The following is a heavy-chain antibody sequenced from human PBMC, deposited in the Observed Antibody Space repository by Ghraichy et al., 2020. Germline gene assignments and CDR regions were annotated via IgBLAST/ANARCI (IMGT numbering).Heavy chain of an antibody. CDR2: IYHSGST. J-gene: IGHJ6*02. CDR1: GYSISSGYY. D-gene: IGHD3-3*01. Sequence: SETLSLPCAVSGYSISSGYYWGWIRQPPGKGLEWIGSIYHSGSTYYNPSLKSRVTISVDTSKNQFSLKLSSVTAADTAVYYCARRPDYDFWSGYYYGMDVWGQGTTVTVSS. CDR3: ARRPDYDFWSGYYYGMDV. V-gene: IGHV4-38-2*01.